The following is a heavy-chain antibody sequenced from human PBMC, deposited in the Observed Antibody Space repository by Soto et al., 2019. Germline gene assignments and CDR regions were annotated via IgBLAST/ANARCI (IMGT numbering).Heavy chain of an antibody. V-gene: IGHV4-30-4*01. D-gene: IGHD3-10*01. Sequence: PSETLSLTCTVSGGSISSGDYYWSWIRQPPGKGLEWIGYIYYSGSTYYNPSLKSRVTISVDTSKNQFSLKLSSVTAADTAVYYCARDLMVRGVPNIDYWGQGTLVTVSS. J-gene: IGHJ4*02. CDR3: ARDLMVRGVPNIDY. CDR2: IYYSGST. CDR1: GGSISSGDYY.